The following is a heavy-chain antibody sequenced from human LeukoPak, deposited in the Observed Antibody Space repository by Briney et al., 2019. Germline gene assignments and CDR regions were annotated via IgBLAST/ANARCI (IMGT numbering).Heavy chain of an antibody. CDR1: GVSISSSSYY. V-gene: IGHV4-39*01. CDR3: ASVLHYDFEEGAFDI. J-gene: IGHJ3*02. CDR2: IYDSEST. Sequence: PSETLSLTCTVSGVSISSSSYYWGWIRQPPGKGLEWIGSIYDSESTYYNPSLKSPVPIAVDTSKNPSSLKLSSVTAADTAVYYCASVLHYDFEEGAFDIWAQGTMVTVSS. D-gene: IGHD3-3*01.